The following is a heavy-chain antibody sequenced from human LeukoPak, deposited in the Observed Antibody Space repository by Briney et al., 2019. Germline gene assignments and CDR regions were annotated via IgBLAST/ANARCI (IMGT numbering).Heavy chain of an antibody. D-gene: IGHD6-13*01. CDR1: VYTFTVYY. Sequence: ASVTVSFTSSVYTFTVYYMHWVRQAPGQGREGMGWINPNSGGTNYAQKFQGSVTMTRDTSISTAYMELSRLRSDDTAVYYCARGNSMSSSWLCGHWGQGSLVTVSS. CDR2: INPNSGGT. J-gene: IGHJ4*02. CDR3: ARGNSMSSSWLCGH. V-gene: IGHV1-2*02.